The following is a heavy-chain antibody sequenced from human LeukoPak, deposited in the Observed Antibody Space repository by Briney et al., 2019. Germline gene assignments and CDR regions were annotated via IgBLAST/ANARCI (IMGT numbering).Heavy chain of an antibody. CDR3: AKELGYSGYGD. J-gene: IGHJ4*02. D-gene: IGHD5-12*01. CDR1: GFTFSSYG. Sequence: GGTLRLSCAASGFTFSSYGMSWVRQAPGKGLEWVSAISGSGGSTYYADSVKGRFTISRDNSKNTLYLQMNSLRAEDTAVYYCAKELGYSGYGDWGQRTLVTVSS. CDR2: ISGSGGST. V-gene: IGHV3-23*01.